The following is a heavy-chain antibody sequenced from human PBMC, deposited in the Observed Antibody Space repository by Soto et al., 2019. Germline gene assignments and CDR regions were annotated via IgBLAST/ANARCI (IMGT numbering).Heavy chain of an antibody. CDR1: GFTFSAYW. Sequence: PGGSLRLSCSVSGFTFSAYWMHWVRQVPGKGLTWVSRISDDGSTATYADSVKGRFVISRDNAKNSLYLEMNTLRADDSGLYYCARGPRVSSTGTGAHWGRETLVTVSS. CDR3: ARGPRVSSTGTGAH. J-gene: IGHJ4*02. D-gene: IGHD1-1*01. V-gene: IGHV3-74*01. CDR2: ISDDGSTA.